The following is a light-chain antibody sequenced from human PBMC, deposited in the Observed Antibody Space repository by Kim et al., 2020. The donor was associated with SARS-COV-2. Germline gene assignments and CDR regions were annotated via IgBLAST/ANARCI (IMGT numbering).Light chain of an antibody. Sequence: SYELTQPPSVSVSPGQTASITCSGDKLGDKYACWYQQKPGQSPVLVIYQDSKRPSGIPERFSGSNSGNTATLNISGTQAMDEADYYCQAWDSSIATVVFG. V-gene: IGLV3-1*01. CDR2: QDS. CDR3: QAWDSSIATVV. J-gene: IGLJ2*01. CDR1: KLGDKY.